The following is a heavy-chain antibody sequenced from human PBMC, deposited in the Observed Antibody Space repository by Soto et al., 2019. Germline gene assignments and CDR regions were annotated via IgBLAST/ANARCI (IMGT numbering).Heavy chain of an antibody. V-gene: IGHV5-51*01. CDR1: GYSFTSYW. D-gene: IGHD2-21*02. CDR2: IYPGDSDT. Sequence: GESLKISCNGSGYSFTSYWIGWVRQMPGKGLEWMGIIYPGDSDTRYSPSFQGQVTISADKSISTAYLQWSSLKASDTAMYYCARRGIAYCGGDCYYDYWGQGTLVTVSS. J-gene: IGHJ4*02. CDR3: ARRGIAYCGGDCYYDY.